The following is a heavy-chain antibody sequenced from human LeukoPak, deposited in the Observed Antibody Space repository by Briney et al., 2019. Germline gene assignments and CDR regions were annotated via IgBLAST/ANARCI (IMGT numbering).Heavy chain of an antibody. D-gene: IGHD3-22*01. J-gene: IGHJ2*01. Sequence: GGSLRLSCAASGFTFDDYAMHWVRQAPGKGLEWVSGISWNSGSIGYADSVKGRFTISRDNAKNSLYLQMNSLRAEDTALYYCAKGVDSSSLWYFDLWGRGTLVTVSS. CDR2: ISWNSGSI. CDR1: GFTFDDYA. V-gene: IGHV3-9*01. CDR3: AKGVDSSSLWYFDL.